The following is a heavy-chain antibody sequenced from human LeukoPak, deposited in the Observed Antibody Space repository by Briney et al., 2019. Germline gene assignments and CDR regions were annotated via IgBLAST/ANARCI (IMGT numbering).Heavy chain of an antibody. Sequence: GGSLRLSCAASGFTFSSYGMHWVRQAPGKGLEWVAVISYDGSNKYYADSVKGRFTISRDNSKNTLYLQMNSLRAEDTAVYYCAKEGLGLVGATYFDYWGQGTLVTVSS. V-gene: IGHV3-30*18. CDR1: GFTFSSYG. CDR3: AKEGLGLVGATYFDY. D-gene: IGHD1-26*01. J-gene: IGHJ4*02. CDR2: ISYDGSNK.